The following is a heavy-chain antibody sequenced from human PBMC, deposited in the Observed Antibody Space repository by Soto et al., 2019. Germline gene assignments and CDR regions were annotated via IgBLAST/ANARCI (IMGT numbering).Heavy chain of an antibody. V-gene: IGHV1-46*02. CDR2: INPSGGST. CDR3: ASNHLGTTTYGMDV. Sequence: ASVKVSCKASGYTLNSNYMHWLQQAPGQGLEWMGIINPSGGSTSYAQKFQGRVTITRDTSASTAYMELSSLRSEDTAVYYCASNHLGTTTYGMDVWGQGTTVTVSS. D-gene: IGHD1-7*01. CDR1: GYTLNSNY. J-gene: IGHJ6*02.